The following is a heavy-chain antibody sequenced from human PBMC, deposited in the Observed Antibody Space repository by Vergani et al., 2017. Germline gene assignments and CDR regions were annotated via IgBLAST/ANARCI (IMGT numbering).Heavy chain of an antibody. D-gene: IGHD3-16*02. CDR3: ARKAYEYVWGSYRAEYYFDY. J-gene: IGHJ4*02. CDR2: ISSSGSTI. V-gene: IGHV3-48*03. CDR1: GFTFSSYE. Sequence: EVQLVESGGGLVQPGGSLRLSCAASGFTFSSYEMNWVRQAPGKGLEWVSYISSSGSTIYYADSVKGRFTISRDNAKNSLYLQMNSLRAEDTAVYYCARKAYEYVWGSYRAEYYFDYWGQGTLVTVSS.